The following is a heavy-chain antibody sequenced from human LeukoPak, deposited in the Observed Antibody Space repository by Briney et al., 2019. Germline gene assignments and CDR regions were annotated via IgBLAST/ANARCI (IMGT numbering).Heavy chain of an antibody. CDR3: ARTSTRMVAPFDY. V-gene: IGHV4-38-2*02. CDR1: GYSISSGYY. D-gene: IGHD5-12*01. CDR2: IYHSGST. Sequence: SETLSLTCTVSGYSISSGYYWGWIRQPPGKGLEWIGSIYHSGSTYYNPSLKSRVTISVDTSKNQFSLKLSSVTAADTAVYYCARTSTRMVAPFDYWGQGTLVTVSS. J-gene: IGHJ4*02.